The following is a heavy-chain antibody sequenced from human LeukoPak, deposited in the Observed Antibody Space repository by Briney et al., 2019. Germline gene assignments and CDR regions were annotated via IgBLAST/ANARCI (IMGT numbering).Heavy chain of an antibody. J-gene: IGHJ4*02. Sequence: GGSLRLSCAASGFTFSDYYMSWIRQAPGKGLEWVSYISSSGSTIYYADSVKGRFTISRDNSKNTLYLQMNSLRAEDTAVYYCAKYQGGYYCDYWGQGTLVTVSS. CDR1: GFTFSDYY. CDR3: AKYQGGYYCDY. V-gene: IGHV3-11*01. CDR2: ISSSGSTI. D-gene: IGHD5-12*01.